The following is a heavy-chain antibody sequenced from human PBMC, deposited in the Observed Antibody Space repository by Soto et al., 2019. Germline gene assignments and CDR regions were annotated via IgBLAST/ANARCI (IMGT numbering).Heavy chain of an antibody. CDR2: IRGSGDGT. CDR3: TRDPNGDYIGAFDF. D-gene: IGHD4-17*01. V-gene: IGHV3-23*01. Sequence: EVQVLESGGGSIQPGGSLSLSCTTSKFILSTYAMTWVRQAPGEGLEWVSSIRGSGDGTSYADSVRGRFTISRDNSKNTLYLRMNSLRVEDTAVHYCTRDPNGDYIGAFDFWGQGMLVTVSS. CDR1: KFILSTYA. J-gene: IGHJ3*01.